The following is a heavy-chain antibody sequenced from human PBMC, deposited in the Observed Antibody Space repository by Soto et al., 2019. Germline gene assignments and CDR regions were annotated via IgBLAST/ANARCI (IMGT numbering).Heavy chain of an antibody. CDR1: GGTFSSYA. CDR2: IIPIFGTA. Sequence: ASVKVSCKASGGTFSSYAISWVRQAPGQGLEWMGGIIPIFGTANYAQKFQGRVTITADESTGTAYMELSSLRSEDTAVYYCASPLGMYYYYGMDVWGQGTTVTVSS. J-gene: IGHJ6*02. D-gene: IGHD7-27*01. CDR3: ASPLGMYYYYGMDV. V-gene: IGHV1-69*13.